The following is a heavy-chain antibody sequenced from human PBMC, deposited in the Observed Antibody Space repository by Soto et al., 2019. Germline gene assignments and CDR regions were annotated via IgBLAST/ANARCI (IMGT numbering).Heavy chain of an antibody. Sequence: QVQLVQSGAEVKKPGASVKVSCKASGYTFTSYDINWVRQATGQGLEWMGWMNPNSVNTGYAQKFQGRSTMFRNTSISTAYMVLSSLRSEDTAVFYCASSTNDYGDRHWGQGALVTVSS. CDR2: MNPNSVNT. J-gene: IGHJ4*02. V-gene: IGHV1-8*01. CDR1: GYTFTSYD. D-gene: IGHD4-17*01. CDR3: ASSTNDYGDRH.